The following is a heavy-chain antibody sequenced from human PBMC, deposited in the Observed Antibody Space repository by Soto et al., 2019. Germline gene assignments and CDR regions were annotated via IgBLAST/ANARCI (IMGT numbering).Heavy chain of an antibody. V-gene: IGHV3-21*01. CDR2: ISSSSYI. Sequence: PGGSLRLSCAASGFTFSSYSMNWVRQAPGKGLEWVSSISSSSYIYYADSVKGRFTISRDNAKNSLYLQMNSLRAEDTAVYYCARFGYSRAYYGMDVWGQGTKVTVSS. CDR3: ARFGYSRAYYGMDV. J-gene: IGHJ6*02. D-gene: IGHD6-13*01. CDR1: GFTFSSYS.